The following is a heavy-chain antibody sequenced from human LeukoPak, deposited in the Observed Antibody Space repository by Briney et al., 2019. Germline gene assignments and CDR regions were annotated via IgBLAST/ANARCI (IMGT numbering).Heavy chain of an antibody. CDR2: LSASGGST. V-gene: IGHV3-23*01. Sequence: GGSLRLFCAASGLTFSSYAMSWVRQAPGKGLEWVSLLSASGGSTYYADSVKGRFTISRDNSKNTLYLQMNSLRAEDTAVYYCAKERRADGDYISAFDIWGQGTMVTVSS. D-gene: IGHD4-17*01. CDR3: AKERRADGDYISAFDI. J-gene: IGHJ3*02. CDR1: GLTFSSYA.